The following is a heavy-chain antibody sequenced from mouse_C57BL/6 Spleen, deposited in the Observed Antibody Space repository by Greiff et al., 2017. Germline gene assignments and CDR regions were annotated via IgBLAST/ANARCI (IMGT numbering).Heavy chain of an antibody. J-gene: IGHJ4*01. Sequence: QVLLQQPGAELVKPGPSVTLSCKASGYTFTSYWMHWVKQRPGQGLEWIGMIHPNSGSTNYNEKFKSKATLTVDKSYSKAYMQFSSMTSEDSAVDCCAREGRRDYDYAMDYWGQGTSVTVSS. D-gene: IGHD1-1*01. CDR2: IHPNSGST. V-gene: IGHV1-64*01. CDR1: GYTFTSYW. CDR3: AREGRRDYDYAMDY.